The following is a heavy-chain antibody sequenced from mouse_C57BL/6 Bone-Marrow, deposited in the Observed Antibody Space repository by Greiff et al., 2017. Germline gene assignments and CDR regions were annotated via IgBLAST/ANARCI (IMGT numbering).Heavy chain of an antibody. J-gene: IGHJ4*01. CDR1: GFNIKDDY. D-gene: IGHD2-4*01. CDR2: IDPENGDT. Sequence: VQLQQSGAELVRPGASVKLSCTASGFNIKDDYMHWVKQRPEQGLEWIGWIDPENGDTEYASKFQGKATITADTSSNKAYLQLSSLTSEDTAVYYCTTRSYDYDGYAMDYWGQGTSVTVSS. V-gene: IGHV14-4*01. CDR3: TTRSYDYDGYAMDY.